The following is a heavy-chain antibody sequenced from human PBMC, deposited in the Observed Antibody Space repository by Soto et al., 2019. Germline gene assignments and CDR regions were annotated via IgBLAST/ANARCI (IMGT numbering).Heavy chain of an antibody. Sequence: GASVKVSCKASGYTLTNYGISWVRQAPGQGLEWMGWISAYNGNTNYAQRLQGRVTMTTDTSTSTAYMELRSLRSDDTAVYYCARARLHLYYYDSSGPRNIDYWGQGTLVTVSS. D-gene: IGHD3-22*01. CDR3: ARARLHLYYYDSSGPRNIDY. J-gene: IGHJ4*02. CDR2: ISAYNGNT. V-gene: IGHV1-18*01. CDR1: GYTLTNYG.